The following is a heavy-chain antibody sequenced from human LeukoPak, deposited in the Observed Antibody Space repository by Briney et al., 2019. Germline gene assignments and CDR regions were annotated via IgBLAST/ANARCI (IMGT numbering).Heavy chain of an antibody. Sequence: SETLSLTCIVSGYSITSGYYWSSIRQPPGKGLEWIGEINHSGSTNYNPSLKSRVTISVDTSKNQFSLKLSSVTAADTAVYYCARTGSGSYYNAYYYYYYYMDVWGKGTTVTVSS. CDR2: INHSGST. V-gene: IGHV4-34*01. D-gene: IGHD3-10*01. J-gene: IGHJ6*03. CDR3: ARTGSGSYYNAYYYYYYYMDV. CDR1: GYSITSGYY.